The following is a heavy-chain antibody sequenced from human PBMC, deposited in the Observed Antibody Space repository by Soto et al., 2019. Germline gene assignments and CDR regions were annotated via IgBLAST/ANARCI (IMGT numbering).Heavy chain of an antibody. CDR2: IYHSGST. J-gene: IGHJ6*02. CDR1: GGSISSGGYS. CDR3: ASLPTVTEAGYYYYGMDV. V-gene: IGHV4-30-2*01. D-gene: IGHD4-4*01. Sequence: PSETLSLTCAVSGGSISSGGYSWSWIRQPPGKGLEWIGYIYHSGSTYYNPSLKSRVTISVDRSKNQFSLKLSSVTAADTAVYYCASLPTVTEAGYYYYGMDVWGQGTTVTVSS.